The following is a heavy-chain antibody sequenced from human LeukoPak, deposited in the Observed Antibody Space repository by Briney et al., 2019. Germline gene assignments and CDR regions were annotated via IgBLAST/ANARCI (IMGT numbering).Heavy chain of an antibody. Sequence: GGSLRLSCAASGFPFSRYEMNWVRQAPGKGLEWISYISSLETSTYYADSVKGRFTISRDNGKNLVYLQMDGLRADDTAVYYCARSSDGSGWEDYLDYWGQGTLVTVSS. CDR1: GFPFSRYE. CDR3: ARSSDGSGWEDYLDY. V-gene: IGHV3-48*03. CDR2: ISSLETST. J-gene: IGHJ4*02. D-gene: IGHD3-22*01.